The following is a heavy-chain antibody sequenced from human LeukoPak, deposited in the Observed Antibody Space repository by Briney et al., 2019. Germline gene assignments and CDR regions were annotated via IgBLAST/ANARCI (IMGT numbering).Heavy chain of an antibody. CDR2: INHSGST. Sequence: PSETLSLTCAVYGGSFSGYYWSWIRQPPGKGLEWIGEINHSGSTNYNPPLKSRVTISVDTSKNQFSLKLSSVTAADTAVYYCARVVTMVRGVIKLDYWGQGTLVTVSS. CDR1: GGSFSGYY. V-gene: IGHV4-34*01. D-gene: IGHD3-10*01. CDR3: ARVVTMVRGVIKLDY. J-gene: IGHJ4*02.